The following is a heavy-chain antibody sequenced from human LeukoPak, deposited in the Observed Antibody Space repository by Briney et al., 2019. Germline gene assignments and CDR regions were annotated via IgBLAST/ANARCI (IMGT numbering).Heavy chain of an antibody. CDR2: IHHSGST. J-gene: IGHJ4*02. CDR3: ASADYDYVWGSYRRDY. V-gene: IGHV4-30-2*01. CDR1: GGSISSGGYS. D-gene: IGHD3-16*02. Sequence: PSETLSLTCAVSGGSISSGGYSWSWIRQPPGKGLEWIGYIHHSGSTYYNPSLKSRVTISVDTSKNQFSLKLSSVTAADTAVYYCASADYDYVWGSYRRDYWGQGTLVTVSS.